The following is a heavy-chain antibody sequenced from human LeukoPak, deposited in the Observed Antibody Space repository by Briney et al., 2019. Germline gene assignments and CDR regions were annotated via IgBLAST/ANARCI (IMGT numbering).Heavy chain of an antibody. J-gene: IGHJ4*02. CDR3: AKDIGGYDLNFDY. CDR2: ISWNSGSI. CDR1: GFTFRNYW. Sequence: GGSLRLSCAASGFTFRNYWMGWVRQAPGKGLEWVSGISWNSGSIGYADSVKGRFTISRDNAKNSLYLQMNSLRAEDTALYYCAKDIGGYDLNFDYWGQGTLVTVSS. V-gene: IGHV3-9*01. D-gene: IGHD5-12*01.